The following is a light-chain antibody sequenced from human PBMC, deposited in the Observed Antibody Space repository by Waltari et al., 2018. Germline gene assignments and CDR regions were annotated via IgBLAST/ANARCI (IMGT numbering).Light chain of an antibody. CDR1: QGIRNN. CDR3: LQDYNYPWT. V-gene: IGKV1-6*01. CDR2: ATS. Sequence: AIQMTQSPSSLSASVRDRVPITCPASQGIRNNLGWYQQQPGKAPKLLMYATSTLQSGVPSRFSGSGSGTDFTLTISSLQPEDFATYYCLQDYNYPWTFGQGTKVEIK. J-gene: IGKJ1*01.